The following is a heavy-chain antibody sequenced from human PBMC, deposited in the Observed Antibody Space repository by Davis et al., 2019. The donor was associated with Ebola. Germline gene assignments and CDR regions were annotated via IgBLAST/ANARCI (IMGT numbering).Heavy chain of an antibody. Sequence: ESLKISCTVSADSINYYYWNWIRQPPGKGLEWIGHISDRGTPNYNPSLKSRVSMSIDTSKKHFSLDLRSVTATDTAIYYCARERRFSSWFDSWGQGTLVTVSS. J-gene: IGHJ5*01. CDR1: ADSINYYY. CDR2: ISDRGTP. CDR3: ARERRFSSWFDS. D-gene: IGHD6-13*01. V-gene: IGHV4-59*01.